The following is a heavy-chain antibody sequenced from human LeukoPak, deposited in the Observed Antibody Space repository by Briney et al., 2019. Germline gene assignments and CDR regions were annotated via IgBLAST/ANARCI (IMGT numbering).Heavy chain of an antibody. Sequence: PGRSLRPSCAASGFTVSTYGMHWIRQAPGRGLEWVAFFWYDGTDAFYGDSVKGRFTITRGNSQNTLYLQMNSLRVEDTAVYYCARDGFTTSHAFDIWGQGTTVTVSP. D-gene: IGHD1-14*01. CDR2: FWYDGTDA. CDR3: ARDGFTTSHAFDI. V-gene: IGHV3-33*01. J-gene: IGHJ3*02. CDR1: GFTVSTYG.